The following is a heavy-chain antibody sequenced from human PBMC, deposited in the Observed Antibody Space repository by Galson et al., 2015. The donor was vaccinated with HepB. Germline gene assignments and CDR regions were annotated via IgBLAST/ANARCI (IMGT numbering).Heavy chain of an antibody. V-gene: IGHV1-69*13. D-gene: IGHD3-3*01. J-gene: IGHJ4*02. CDR2: IIPIFGTA. Sequence: SVKVSCKASGGTFSSYAISWVRQAPGQGLEWMGGIIPIFGTANYAQKFQGRVTITADESTSTAYMELSSLRSEDTAVYYCARDGAYDFWSGRMEYFDYWGQGTLVTVSS. CDR1: GGTFSSYA. CDR3: ARDGAYDFWSGRMEYFDY.